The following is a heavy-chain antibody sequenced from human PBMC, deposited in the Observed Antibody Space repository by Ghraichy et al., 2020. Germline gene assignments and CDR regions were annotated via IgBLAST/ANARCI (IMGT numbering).Heavy chain of an antibody. CDR2: IWYDGSVQ. CDR3: TKFGGTYYFDY. CDR1: GFTFSSYG. J-gene: IGHJ4*02. D-gene: IGHD4-23*01. V-gene: IGHV3-33*06. Sequence: LSLTCAASGFTFSSYGMHWVRQAPGKGLEWLAVIWYDGSVQDYADSVKGRFTISRDNSKNTVYLQMNSLRAEVTAVYYCTKFGGTYYFDYWGQGTLVTVSS.